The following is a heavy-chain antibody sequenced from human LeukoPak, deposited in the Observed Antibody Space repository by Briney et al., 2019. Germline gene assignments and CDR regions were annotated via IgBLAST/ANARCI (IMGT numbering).Heavy chain of an antibody. CDR1: GFIFSSYS. CDR2: ISSSSSYI. Sequence: PGGSLRLSCAASGFIFSSYSMNWVRQAPGKGLEWVSSISSSSSYIYYADSVQGRFTISRDNAKNSLYLQMNSLTAEDTAVYYCARKMKTGDRVGTFDIWGQGTMVTVSS. V-gene: IGHV3-21*01. J-gene: IGHJ3*02. CDR3: ARKMKTGDRVGTFDI. D-gene: IGHD1-1*01.